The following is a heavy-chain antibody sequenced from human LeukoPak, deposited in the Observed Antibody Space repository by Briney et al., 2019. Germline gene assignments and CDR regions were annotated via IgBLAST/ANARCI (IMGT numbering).Heavy chain of an antibody. Sequence: GGSLRLSCAASGFTFSSYGMHWARQAPGKGLEWVAVISYDGSNKYYADSVKGRFTISRDNSKNTLYLQMNSLRAEDTAVYYCAKDRPQYYYNGMDVWAQGTTVTVSS. CDR1: GFTFSSYG. CDR2: ISYDGSNK. CDR3: AKDRPQYYYNGMDV. V-gene: IGHV3-30*18. J-gene: IGHJ6*02.